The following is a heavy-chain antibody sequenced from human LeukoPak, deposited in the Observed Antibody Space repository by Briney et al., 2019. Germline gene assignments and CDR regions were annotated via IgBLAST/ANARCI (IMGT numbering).Heavy chain of an antibody. CDR3: ARDRKYYYDSSGYYIDY. CDR2: INHSGST. D-gene: IGHD3-22*01. J-gene: IGHJ4*02. V-gene: IGHV4-34*01. Sequence: SETLSLTCTVSGGSISSYYWSWIRQPAGKGLEWIGEINHSGSTNYNPSLKSRVTISVDTSKNQFSLKLSSVTAADTAVYYCARDRKYYYDSSGYYIDYWGQGTLVTVSS. CDR1: GGSISSYY.